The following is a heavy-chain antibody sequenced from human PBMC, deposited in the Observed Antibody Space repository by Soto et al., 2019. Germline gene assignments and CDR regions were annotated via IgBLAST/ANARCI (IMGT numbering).Heavy chain of an antibody. Sequence: GGSLRLSCAASGFTFSSYSMNWVRQAPGKGLEWVSSISSSSSYIYYADSVKGRFTISRDNAKNSLYLQMNSLRAEDTAVYYCARDLYSGSPVHWFDPWGQGTLVTVPS. J-gene: IGHJ5*02. CDR2: ISSSSSYI. CDR1: GFTFSSYS. D-gene: IGHD1-26*01. V-gene: IGHV3-21*01. CDR3: ARDLYSGSPVHWFDP.